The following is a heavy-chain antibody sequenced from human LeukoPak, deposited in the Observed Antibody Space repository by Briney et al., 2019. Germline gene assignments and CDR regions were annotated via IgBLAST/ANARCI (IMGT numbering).Heavy chain of an antibody. Sequence: GGSLRLSCAASGFTFSSYSMNRVRQAPGKGLEWVSSISSSSSYIYYADSVRGRFTISRDNAEKSLYLQMNSLRAEDTAVYYCARAGGIESAFDWGQGTLVTVSS. CDR1: GFTFSSYS. V-gene: IGHV3-21*01. CDR2: ISSSSSYI. J-gene: IGHJ4*02. D-gene: IGHD5-12*01. CDR3: ARAGGIESAFD.